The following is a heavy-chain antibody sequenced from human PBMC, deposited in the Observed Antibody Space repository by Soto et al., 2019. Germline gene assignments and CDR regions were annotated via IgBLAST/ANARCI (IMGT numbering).Heavy chain of an antibody. D-gene: IGHD3-3*01. Sequence: QVQLQESGPGLVMPSETLSLTCTVSGGSTISYYWSWIRQSPGKGLERIGYSYYSGTTNYNPSLTGGGAITINTSKTQITMTITSVTAAATAVYYLPRLNRSGYYLDYWGKGTLVTVSS. V-gene: IGHV4-59*08. CDR1: GGSTISYY. CDR3: PRLNRSGYYLDY. J-gene: IGHJ4*02. CDR2: SYYSGTT.